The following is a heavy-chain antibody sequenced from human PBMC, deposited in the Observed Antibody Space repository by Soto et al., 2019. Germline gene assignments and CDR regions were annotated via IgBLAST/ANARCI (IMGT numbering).Heavy chain of an antibody. J-gene: IGHJ4*02. V-gene: IGHV1-46*01. CDR1: GYTFIAYS. Sequence: QAQMVRSGAEVKKSGASVKLSCKAAGYTFIAYSVYWVRQAPGQGLEYMGIINTRDGTTIYAQKFQGRATMTRDTSTSTVYMELSSLRSEDTALYYCARGGGTLDYWGQGTLVTVSS. CDR2: INTRDGTT. CDR3: ARGGGTLDY.